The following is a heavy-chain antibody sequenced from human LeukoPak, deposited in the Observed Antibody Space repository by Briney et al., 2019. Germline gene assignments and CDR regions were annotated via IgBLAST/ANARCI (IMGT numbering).Heavy chain of an antibody. CDR2: INGRGDDK. CDR3: VKMAGPERRHYIDS. Sequence: PGGALELSCDTAGFPFKNHGLAGGRPGPGKGLDWGSGINGRGDDKYYDVSVKGRLTVSRDNSRNTLYLHMSALRAEDTAVYYCVKMAGPERRHYIDSWGPGILVSVSS. D-gene: IGHD1-1*01. CDR1: GFPFKNHG. J-gene: IGHJ4*02. V-gene: IGHV3-23*01.